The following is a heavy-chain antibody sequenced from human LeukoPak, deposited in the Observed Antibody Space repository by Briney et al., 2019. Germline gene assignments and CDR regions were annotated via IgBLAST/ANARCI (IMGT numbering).Heavy chain of an antibody. CDR3: ARDLSGIAGYTYGRGIDY. J-gene: IGHJ4*02. CDR1: GFSFSSYG. D-gene: IGHD5-18*01. Sequence: GGTLRLSCAASGFSFSSYGMSWARQAPGKGLEWVSVISGSGGSTYYADSVKGRFTISRDNAKKLLYLQMNSLRAEDTAVYYCARDLSGIAGYTYGRGIDYWGQGTLVTVSS. V-gene: IGHV3-23*01. CDR2: ISGSGGST.